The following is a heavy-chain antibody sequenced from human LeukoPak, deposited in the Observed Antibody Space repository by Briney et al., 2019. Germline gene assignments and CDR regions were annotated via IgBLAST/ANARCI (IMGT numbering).Heavy chain of an antibody. V-gene: IGHV3-11*04. CDR2: ITNTGRST. CDR3: AREASGNYHGCDT. CDR1: GFRLSTYF. D-gene: IGHD6-25*01. Sequence: GESLTLSCEGSGFRLSTYFVSWIRQAPGKGLEWVSYITNTGRSTNYADSVKGRLTISRDNAKQSVYLEMTDLRAEDTAVYYCAREASGNYHGCDTWGQGTLVTVSS. J-gene: IGHJ5*02.